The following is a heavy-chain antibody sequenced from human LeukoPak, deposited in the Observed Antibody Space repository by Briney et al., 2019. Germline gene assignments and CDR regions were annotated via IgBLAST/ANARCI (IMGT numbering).Heavy chain of an antibody. J-gene: IGHJ4*02. CDR1: GFTFSSYA. CDR3: AKTTTGYSSGRYPGWPVDY. V-gene: IGHV3-23*01. Sequence: GGPLRLSCAASGFTFSSYAVSWVRQAPGKGLEWVSAISGSGGGTYYADSVKGRFTISRDNSKNTLYLQISSLSTEDTAVYYCAKTTTGYSSGRYPGWPVDYWGQGTLVSVSS. D-gene: IGHD6-19*01. CDR2: ISGSGGGT.